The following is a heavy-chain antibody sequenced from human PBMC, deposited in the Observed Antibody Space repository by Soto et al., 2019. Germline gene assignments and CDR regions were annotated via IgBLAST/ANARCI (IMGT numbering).Heavy chain of an antibody. CDR2: IYYSGST. V-gene: IGHV4-59*08. D-gene: IGHD3-10*02. CDR1: GGSISSYY. CDR3: ARRYVSCVDI. J-gene: IGHJ3*02. Sequence: QVQLQESGPGLVKPSETLSLTCTVSGGSISSYYWSWIRQPPGKGLEWIGYIYYSGSTTYNPSLKSRVTISVATTKNLFSLMLSSVPAADTAVYYCARRYVSCVDIWGQGTMVTVSS.